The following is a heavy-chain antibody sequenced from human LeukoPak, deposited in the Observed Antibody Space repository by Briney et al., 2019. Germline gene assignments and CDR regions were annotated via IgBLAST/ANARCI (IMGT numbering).Heavy chain of an antibody. CDR1: DYTFTRYG. D-gene: IGHD5-18*01. CDR3: AGDNTSGYSYAPALDY. CDR2: ISGSNGNT. J-gene: IGHJ4*02. Sequence: ASVKVSCKASDYTFTRYGISWVRQAPGQGLEWMGWISGSNGNTNYAQKTQDRVTFTTDTSTSTAYMELSSLRSEDTAVYYCAGDNTSGYSYAPALDYWGQGTLVTVSS. V-gene: IGHV1-18*01.